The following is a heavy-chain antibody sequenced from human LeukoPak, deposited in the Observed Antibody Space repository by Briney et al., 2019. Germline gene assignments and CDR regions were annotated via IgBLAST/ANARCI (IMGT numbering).Heavy chain of an antibody. V-gene: IGHV3-74*01. CDR3: ARGYYYDSSDPIPFDI. J-gene: IGHJ3*02. D-gene: IGHD3-22*01. CDR1: GFTFSSYW. Sequence: GGSLRLSCAASGFTFSSYWMHWVRQAPGKGLVWVSRINSDGSTTSYADSVKGRFTISRDNAKNTLYLQMNSLRAEDTALYYCARGYYYDSSDPIPFDIWGQGTMVTVSS. CDR2: INSDGSTT.